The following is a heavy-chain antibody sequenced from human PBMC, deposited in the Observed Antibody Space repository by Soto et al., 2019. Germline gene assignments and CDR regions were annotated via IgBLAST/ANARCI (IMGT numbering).Heavy chain of an antibody. CDR1: GDSLTRNY. CDR2: IHNGRST. Sequence: QVQLQESGPGLVKPSETLSLTCTVSGDSLTRNYWSWIRQLPGKGLEWLAYIHNGRSTNYNPSLMSRVSISLDTSKSQFSLNLNSVTAADTAVYYCARTLSGGFDYWGQGTLVTVSS. J-gene: IGHJ4*02. CDR3: ARTLSGGFDY. V-gene: IGHV4-59*01.